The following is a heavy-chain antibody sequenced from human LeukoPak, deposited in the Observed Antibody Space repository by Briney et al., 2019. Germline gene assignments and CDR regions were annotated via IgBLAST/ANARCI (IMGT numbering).Heavy chain of an antibody. V-gene: IGHV3-23*01. CDR2: ISGSGGST. D-gene: IGHD3-22*01. CDR3: ARAVNMIVVVIMAPDY. Sequence: GGSLRLSCAASGFTFSSYAMSWVRQAPGKGLEWVSAISGSGGSTYYADSVKGRFTISRDNSKNTLYLQMNSLRAEDTAVYYCARAVNMIVVVIMAPDYWGQGTLVTVSS. J-gene: IGHJ4*02. CDR1: GFTFSSYA.